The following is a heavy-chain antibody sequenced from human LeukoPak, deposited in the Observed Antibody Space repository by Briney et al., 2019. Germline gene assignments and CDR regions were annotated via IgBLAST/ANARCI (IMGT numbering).Heavy chain of an antibody. D-gene: IGHD3-22*01. CDR2: IYYSGST. CDR3: ARDHYYYDSSGFDAFDI. J-gene: IGHJ3*02. V-gene: IGHV4-59*01. Sequence: SETLSLTCTVSGGSISNSYWNWIRQPPGKGLDWIGYIYYSGSTNYNPSLKSRVTISVDTSKNQFSLKLSSVTAADTAVYYCARDHYYYDSSGFDAFDIWGQGTMVTVSS. CDR1: GGSISNSY.